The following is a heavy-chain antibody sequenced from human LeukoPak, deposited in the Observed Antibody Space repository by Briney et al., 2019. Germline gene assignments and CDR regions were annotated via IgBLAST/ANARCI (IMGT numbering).Heavy chain of an antibody. D-gene: IGHD2-2*01. CDR2: VNGRGGST. J-gene: IGHJ4*02. V-gene: IGHV3-23*01. CDR1: GFTFSNYG. CDR3: ARDHGSSTSCYDFDY. Sequence: GGSLRLTCAASGFTFSNYGMSWVRQAPGQGLEWVSSVNGRGGSTSYADSVKGRFTISRDNSKNTLYLQMHSLRAEDTAVYYCARDHGSSTSCYDFDYWGKGTLVTVS.